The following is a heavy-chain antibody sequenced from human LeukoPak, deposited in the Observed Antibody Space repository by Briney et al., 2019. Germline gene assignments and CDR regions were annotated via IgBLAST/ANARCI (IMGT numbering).Heavy chain of an antibody. J-gene: IGHJ1*01. CDR3: ARGRGIVVVPAAIFQH. V-gene: IGHV4-4*09. CDR2: IYTSGST. D-gene: IGHD2-2*01. Sequence: SETLSLTCTVSGSISGYYWSWIRQPPGKGLEWIGYIYTSGSTNYNPSLESRVTISVDTSKNQFSLKLSSVTAPDTAVYYCARGRGIVVVPAAIFQHWGQGTLVTVSS. CDR1: GSISGYY.